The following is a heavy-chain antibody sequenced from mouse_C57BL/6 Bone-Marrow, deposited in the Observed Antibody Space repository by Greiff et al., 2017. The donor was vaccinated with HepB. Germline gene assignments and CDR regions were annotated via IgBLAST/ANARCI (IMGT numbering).Heavy chain of an antibody. J-gene: IGHJ1*03. D-gene: IGHD2-4*01. CDR3: TREGDYDRRYFDV. CDR2: ISSGGDYI. V-gene: IGHV5-9-1*02. CDR1: GFTFSSYA. Sequence: EVMLVESGEGLVKPGGSLKLSCAASGFTFSSYAMSWVRQTPEKRLEWVAYISSGGDYIYYADTVKGRFTISRDNARNTLYLQMSSLKSEDTAMYYCTREGDYDRRYFDVWGTGTTVTVSS.